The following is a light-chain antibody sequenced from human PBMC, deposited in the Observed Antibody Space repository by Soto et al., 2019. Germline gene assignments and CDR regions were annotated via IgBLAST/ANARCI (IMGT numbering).Light chain of an antibody. Sequence: DIILTQSPATLSLSPGERATLSCRASQSVRSSLAWYQQKPGQAPRLLIYDASNRATGIPARFSGSRSGTDFTLTISSLEPEDFTVYYCQQRSKWPWTFGQGTKVEF. CDR1: QSVRSS. CDR3: QQRSKWPWT. J-gene: IGKJ1*01. CDR2: DAS. V-gene: IGKV3-11*01.